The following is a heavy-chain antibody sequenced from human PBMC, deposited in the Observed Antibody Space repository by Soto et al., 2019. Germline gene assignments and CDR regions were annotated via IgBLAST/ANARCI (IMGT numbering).Heavy chain of an antibody. D-gene: IGHD3-10*01. J-gene: IGHJ4*02. CDR3: AHKGSGSRAIDY. CDR1: GFSLSTSGVG. CDR2: IYWDDST. Sequence: QITLKESGPTLVKPTQTLTLTCTFSGFSLSTSGVGVGWIRQPPGKALEWLAVIYWDDSTTYSPSLKSRLTITKDTSRDQVVLTMTNMDPVDTATYYCAHKGSGSRAIDYWGQGALVTVSS. V-gene: IGHV2-5*02.